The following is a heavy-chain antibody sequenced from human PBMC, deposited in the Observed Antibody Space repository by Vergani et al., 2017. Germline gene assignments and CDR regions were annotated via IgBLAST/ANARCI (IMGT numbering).Heavy chain of an antibody. Sequence: EVQLVESGGGLVQPGGSLRLSCAASGFTFSSYEMNWVRQAPGKGLEWVSYISSSGSTIYYADAAKGRFTISIDNAKNSLYRQMKSLRAEDTAVCYCATTRAPAAARLYYYYGMDVWGQGTTVTVSS. V-gene: IGHV3-48*03. CDR2: ISSSGSTI. CDR1: GFTFSSYE. J-gene: IGHJ6*02. CDR3: ATTRAPAAARLYYYYGMDV. D-gene: IGHD2-2*01.